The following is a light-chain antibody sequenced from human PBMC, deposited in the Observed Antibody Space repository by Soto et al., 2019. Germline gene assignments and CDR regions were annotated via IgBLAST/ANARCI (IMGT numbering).Light chain of an antibody. Sequence: EVVTTQSPATLSVSPGERATLSCRASQGLGTNLAWYQQKPGQAPRLLIYAASTRATGVPGRFSGSGSGTEFTLSISSLQPDDFATYYCQQYNSYWTFGQGTKVDIK. CDR1: QGLGTN. CDR2: AAS. J-gene: IGKJ1*01. CDR3: QQYNSYWT. V-gene: IGKV3-15*01.